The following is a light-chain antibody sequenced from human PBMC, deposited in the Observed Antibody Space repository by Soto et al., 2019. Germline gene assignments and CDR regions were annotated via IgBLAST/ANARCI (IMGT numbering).Light chain of an antibody. Sequence: DIQMTQSPSSLSASVGDRVTITCRASQSIGPWLAWYQLKPERAPELLIYRASNLESGVPSRFSGSGSGTEFTLTISSLQPDDSATYYCQQYNNYWTFGQGTKVDI. J-gene: IGKJ1*01. CDR2: RAS. CDR3: QQYNNYWT. CDR1: QSIGPW. V-gene: IGKV1-5*03.